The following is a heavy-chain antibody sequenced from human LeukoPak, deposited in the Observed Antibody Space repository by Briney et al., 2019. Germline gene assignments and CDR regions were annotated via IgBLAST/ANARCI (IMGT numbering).Heavy chain of an antibody. Sequence: PGGSLRLSCAASGFTVSSNYMSWVRQAPGKGLEWVSVIYSGGSTYYADSVKGRFTISRDNSKNTLYLQMNSLRAEDTAVYYCARDIYYYDSSGDDAFDIWGQGTMVTVSS. CDR3: ARDIYYYDSSGDDAFDI. CDR2: IYSGGST. J-gene: IGHJ3*02. D-gene: IGHD3-22*01. V-gene: IGHV3-66*01. CDR1: GFTVSSNY.